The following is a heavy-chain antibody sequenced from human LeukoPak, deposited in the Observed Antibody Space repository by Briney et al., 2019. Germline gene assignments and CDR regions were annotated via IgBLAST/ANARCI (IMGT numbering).Heavy chain of an antibody. CDR2: IIPIFGTA. CDR3: ARGYSGTHNRFDP. J-gene: IGHJ5*02. V-gene: IGHV1-69*13. CDR1: GGTFSSYA. Sequence: ASVKVSCKASGGTFSSYAISWVRQAPGQGLEWMGGIIPIFGTANYAQKFQGSVTITADESTSTAYMELSSLRSEDTAVYYCARGYSGTHNRFDPWGQGTLVTVSS. D-gene: IGHD6-13*01.